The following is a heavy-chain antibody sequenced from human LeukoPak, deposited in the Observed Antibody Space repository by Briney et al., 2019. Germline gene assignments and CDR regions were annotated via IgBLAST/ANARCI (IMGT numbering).Heavy chain of an antibody. CDR3: ARDNFGVTTRRIGMDV. D-gene: IGHD4-11*01. Sequence: SVKVSCKASGGTFSSYAISWVRQAPGQGLEWMGGIIPIFGTANYAQKFQGRVTITADESTSTAYMELSSLRSEDTAVYYCARDNFGVTTRRIGMDVWGQGTTVTVSS. CDR1: GGTFSSYA. CDR2: IIPIFGTA. V-gene: IGHV1-69*13. J-gene: IGHJ6*02.